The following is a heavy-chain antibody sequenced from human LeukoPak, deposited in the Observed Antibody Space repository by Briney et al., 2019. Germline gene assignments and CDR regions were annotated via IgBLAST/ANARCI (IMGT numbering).Heavy chain of an antibody. D-gene: IGHD5-24*01. J-gene: IGHJ4*02. CDR3: ARDYKYAFDN. CDR1: GFTFSNYG. V-gene: IGHV3-21*01. Sequence: GGSLRLSCAASGFTFSNYGLSWVRQAPGKGLEWVSAISGGGSATYYADSVKGRFTISGDKAKNSLYLQMNGLRVEDTAVYYCARDYKYAFDNWGQGTLVTVSS. CDR2: ISGGGSAT.